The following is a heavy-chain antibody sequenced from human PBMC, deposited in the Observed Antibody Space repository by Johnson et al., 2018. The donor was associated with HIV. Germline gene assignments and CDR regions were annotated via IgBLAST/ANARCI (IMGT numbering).Heavy chain of an antibody. CDR2: ISYDGSTK. CDR3: ARKKDSIGSFWAGGAFDI. Sequence: VQLVESGGGLAQPGGSLRLSCAASGFDFSSSWMHWVRQAPGKGLEWVAVISYDGSTKYYADSVRGRFTISRDNSKNTLYLQMNSLRADDTAVYYCARKKDSIGSFWAGGAFDIWGQGTMVTVSS. V-gene: IGHV3-30*03. J-gene: IGHJ3*02. CDR1: GFDFSSSW. D-gene: IGHD3/OR15-3a*01.